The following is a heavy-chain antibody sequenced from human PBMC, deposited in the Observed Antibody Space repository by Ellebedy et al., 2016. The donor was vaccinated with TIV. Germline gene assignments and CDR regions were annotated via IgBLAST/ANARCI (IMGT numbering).Heavy chain of an antibody. V-gene: IGHV4-4*02. J-gene: IGHJ3*02. D-gene: IGHD4-17*01. Sequence: MPSETLSLTCAVSGGSIISTNWWSWVRQPPGKGLEWIGEIYISGSTNYNPSLKSRVTISVNKSKNQFSLKLSSLTAADTAVYYCAKRQAYGDYEYAFDIWGQGTMVTVSS. CDR2: IYISGST. CDR1: GGSIISTNW. CDR3: AKRQAYGDYEYAFDI.